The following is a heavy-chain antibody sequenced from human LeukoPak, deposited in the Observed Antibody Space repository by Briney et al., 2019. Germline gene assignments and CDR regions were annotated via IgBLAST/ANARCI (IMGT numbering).Heavy chain of an antibody. Sequence: GGSLRLSCAASGFTFSSYAMSWVRQAPGKGLEWVSAISGSGGSTYYADSVKGRFTISRDNSKNTLYLQMNSLRAEDTAVYYCAKDEDLRGSPTARFDHWGQGTLVTVSS. CDR2: ISGSGGST. J-gene: IGHJ4*02. D-gene: IGHD4-11*01. CDR1: GFTFSSYA. V-gene: IGHV3-23*01. CDR3: AKDEDLRGSPTARFDH.